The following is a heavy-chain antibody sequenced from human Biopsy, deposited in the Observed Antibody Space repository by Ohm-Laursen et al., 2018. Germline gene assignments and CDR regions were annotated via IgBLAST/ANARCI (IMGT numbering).Heavy chain of an antibody. D-gene: IGHD2-8*01. CDR3: AKCMTGGSNYYFHH. CDR2: IWYDGSNK. V-gene: IGHV3-33*06. J-gene: IGHJ4*02. Sequence: SLRLSCSASGFTFSSYGMHWVRQAPGKGLEWVAAIWYDGSNKNYADSVKGRFTISRDNSKNTLYLQMNSLRGEDRAVYYCAKCMTGGSNYYFHHCGQGTLVTVSS. CDR1: GFTFSSYG.